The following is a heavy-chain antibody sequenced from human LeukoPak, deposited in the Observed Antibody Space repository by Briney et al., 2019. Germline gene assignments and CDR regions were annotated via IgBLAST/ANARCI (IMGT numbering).Heavy chain of an antibody. CDR2: ISGSGGST. CDR1: GFTFSSYA. D-gene: IGHD2-2*01. Sequence: PGGSLRLSCAASGFTFSSYAMSWVRQAPGKGLEWVSAISGSGGSTYYADSVKGRFTISRDNSKNTLYLQMNSLRAEDTVVYYCAKWGLRDIVVVPAAPGYDYWGQGTLVTVSS. CDR3: AKWGLRDIVVVPAAPGYDY. V-gene: IGHV3-23*01. J-gene: IGHJ4*02.